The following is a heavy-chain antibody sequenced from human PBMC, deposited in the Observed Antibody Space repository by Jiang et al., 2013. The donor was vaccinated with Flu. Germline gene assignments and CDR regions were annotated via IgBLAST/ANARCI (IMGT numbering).Heavy chain of an antibody. CDR1: GYTFTSYD. Sequence: SGAEVKKPGASVKVSCKASGYTFTSYDINWVRQATGQGLEWMGWMNPNSGNTGYAQKFQGRVTMTRDTSISTAYMELSRLRSDDTAVYYCARLEGMGYTAMVTSRRQTTKNDYWGQGTLVTVSS. J-gene: IGHJ4*02. V-gene: IGHV1-8*01. D-gene: IGHD5-18*01. CDR2: MNPNSGNT. CDR3: ARLEGMGYTAMVTSRRQTTKNDY.